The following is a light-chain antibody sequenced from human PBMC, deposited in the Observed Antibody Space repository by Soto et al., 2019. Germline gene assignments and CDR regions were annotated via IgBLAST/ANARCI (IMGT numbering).Light chain of an antibody. CDR2: EDN. CDR1: SGSIASND. V-gene: IGLV6-57*01. CDR3: QSYDATNQV. Sequence: NFMLTQPHSVSESPGKTVIISCTRSSGSIASNDVQWYQQRPGSSPTTVIYEDNQRPSGVPDRFSGSIDSSSNSASLTISGLETEDEADYYCQSYDATNQVFGGGTKLTV. J-gene: IGLJ3*02.